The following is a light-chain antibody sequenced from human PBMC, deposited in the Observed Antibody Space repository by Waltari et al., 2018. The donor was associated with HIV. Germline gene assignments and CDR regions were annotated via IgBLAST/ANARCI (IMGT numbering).Light chain of an antibody. V-gene: IGLV2-14*01. CDR1: SSYVGGYNY. Sequence: QSALTQPASVSESPGQSITIPCPGTSSYVGGYNYVSWYQQHPGKAPKLRIYEVSNRPSGVSNRFAGSKSGNTASLTISGLQAEDEADYYCSSYTSSSTPHVVFGGGTKLTVL. CDR3: SSYTSSSTPHVV. J-gene: IGLJ2*01. CDR2: EVS.